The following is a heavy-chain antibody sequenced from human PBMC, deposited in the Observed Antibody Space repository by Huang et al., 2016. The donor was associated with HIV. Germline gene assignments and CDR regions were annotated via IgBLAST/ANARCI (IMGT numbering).Heavy chain of an antibody. CDR1: GGIFNRLA. V-gene: IGHV1-69*10. D-gene: IGHD1-1*01. Sequence: VHLVHSGAEVRRPGSSVRVSCNAAGGIFNRLAFNWVRQAPGQGLEDMGGRVTRFSVTNYAERCQKRLTIAADKSTNTVYMELRSLRSEDTGVFYCAREGQTWYGKPIAAFEIWGQGTTVIVSS. CDR3: AREGQTWYGKPIAAFEI. J-gene: IGHJ3*02. CDR2: RVTRFSVT.